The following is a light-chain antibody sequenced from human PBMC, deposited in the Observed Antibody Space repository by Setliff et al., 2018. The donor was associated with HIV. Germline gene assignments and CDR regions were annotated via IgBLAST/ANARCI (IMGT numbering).Light chain of an antibody. Sequence: QSALTQPASVSGSPGQSITISCTGTSSDVGGYNYVSWYQQHPGKAPKLIIYEVRNRPPGVSNRFSGSKSGNTASLTISGLQAEDEGDYYCSSYAITNTLPFGTGTKVTVL. J-gene: IGLJ1*01. CDR1: SSDVGGYNY. CDR3: SSYAITNTLP. V-gene: IGLV2-14*01. CDR2: EVR.